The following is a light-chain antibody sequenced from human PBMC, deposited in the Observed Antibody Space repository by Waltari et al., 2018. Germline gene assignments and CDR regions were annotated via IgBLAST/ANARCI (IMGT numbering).Light chain of an antibody. CDR1: QSISSW. CDR2: KAS. V-gene: IGKV1-5*03. J-gene: IGKJ1*01. CDR3: QQYTKSQWT. Sequence: DIQMTQSPSTLSASVGDRVTITCRASQSISSWLAWYQQKPGKAPKLLIYKASSLESGVPSRFSGSGSGTEFTLTISSLQPDDFATYYCQQYTKSQWTFGQGTKVEIK.